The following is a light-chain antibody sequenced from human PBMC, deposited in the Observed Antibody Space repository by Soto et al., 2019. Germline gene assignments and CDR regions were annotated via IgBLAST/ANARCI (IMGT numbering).Light chain of an antibody. CDR1: QSISSY. CDR3: QQSYSTPPT. Sequence: DIQMTQSPSSLSASVGDRVTITCRASQSISSYLNWYQQKPGKAPKLLIYAASSLQSGVPSRFSGSGSGTDFTLTISSLQPEEFATYYGQQSYSTPPTFGQGTKVDIK. CDR2: AAS. J-gene: IGKJ1*01. V-gene: IGKV1-39*01.